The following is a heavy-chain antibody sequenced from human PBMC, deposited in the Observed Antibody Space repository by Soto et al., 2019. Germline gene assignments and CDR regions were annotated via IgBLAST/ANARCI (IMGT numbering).Heavy chain of an antibody. J-gene: IGHJ4*02. CDR3: ALDFWSGYRQFDY. CDR1: GGSFSGYY. Sequence: SETLSLTCAVYGGSFSGYYWSWIRQPPGKGLEWIGEINHSGSTNYNPSLKSRVTISVDASKNQFSLKLSSVTAADTAVYYCALDFWSGYRQFDYWGQGTLVTVSS. CDR2: INHSGST. V-gene: IGHV4-34*01. D-gene: IGHD3-3*01.